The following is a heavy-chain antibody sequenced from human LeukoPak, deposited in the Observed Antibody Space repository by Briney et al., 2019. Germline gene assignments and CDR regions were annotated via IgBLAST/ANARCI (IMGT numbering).Heavy chain of an antibody. Sequence: SETLSLTCAVSGGSISSNNWWSWVRQPPGKGLEWIGEIYHSGTTNYNPSLKSRVTISVDKSKNQISLKLSSVTAADTAIYYCARAHMFYDSSGYPYRWFDPWGQGTLVTVSS. CDR1: GGSISSNNW. CDR3: ARAHMFYDSSGYPYRWFDP. J-gene: IGHJ5*02. D-gene: IGHD3-22*01. CDR2: IYHSGTT. V-gene: IGHV4-4*02.